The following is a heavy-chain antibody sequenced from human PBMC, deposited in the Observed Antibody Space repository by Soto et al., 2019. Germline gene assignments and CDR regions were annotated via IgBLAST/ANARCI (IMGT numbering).Heavy chain of an antibody. Sequence: SLILSCAASGFTFSSYAMHWVRQAPGKGLEWVAVISYDGSNKYYADSVKGRFTISRDNSKNTLYLQMNSLRAEDTAVYYCARGVPAAIDYWGQGTLVTISS. J-gene: IGHJ4*02. CDR1: GFTFSSYA. CDR3: ARGVPAAIDY. CDR2: ISYDGSNK. D-gene: IGHD2-2*01. V-gene: IGHV3-30-3*01.